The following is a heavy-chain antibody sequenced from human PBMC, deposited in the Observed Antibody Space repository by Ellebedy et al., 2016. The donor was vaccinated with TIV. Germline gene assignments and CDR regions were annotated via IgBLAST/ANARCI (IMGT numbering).Heavy chain of an antibody. CDR3: ARGKGVNMIVVVNNPYYYYGMDV. CDR2: INPSGGST. V-gene: IGHV1-46*01. D-gene: IGHD3-22*01. CDR1: GYTFTGYY. Sequence: ASVKVSCXASGYTFTGYYMHWVRQAPGQGLGWMGIINPSGGSTSYAQRFQGRVTMTRDTSTSTVYMELSSLRSEDTAVYYCARGKGVNMIVVVNNPYYYYGMDVWGQGTTVTVSS. J-gene: IGHJ6*02.